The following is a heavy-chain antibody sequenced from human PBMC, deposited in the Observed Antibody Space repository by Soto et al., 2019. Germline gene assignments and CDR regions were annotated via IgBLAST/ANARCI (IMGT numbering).Heavy chain of an antibody. J-gene: IGHJ5*02. CDR3: SKDCNGSGSCFSES. Sequence: EVQLLESGGGLVQPGGSLRLSCAASGFTFDTYAMNWVRQAPGKGLEWVSAISGSGDFTYYADSVKGRFTISRDNSKNTLYLQMSSLRAEDTAVYYCSKDCNGSGSCFSESWGQGQLVTVSS. V-gene: IGHV3-23*01. D-gene: IGHD2-15*01. CDR1: GFTFDTYA. CDR2: ISGSGDFT.